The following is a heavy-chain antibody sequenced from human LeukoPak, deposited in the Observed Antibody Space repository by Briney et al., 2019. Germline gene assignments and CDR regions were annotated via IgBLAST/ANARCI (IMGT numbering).Heavy chain of an antibody. CDR1: GYTFTSYY. CDR2: INHSGGST. J-gene: IGHJ5*02. D-gene: IGHD3-3*01. Sequence: ASVSVSCKASGYTFTSYYMHWVRQAPAPGHEWMGIINHSGGSTSYEQKFQGRVTMTRDMSTSTVYMELSSLRSEDTAVYYCAREAYYDFWSGYSAAILFDPWGQGTLVTVSS. V-gene: IGHV1-46*01. CDR3: AREAYYDFWSGYSAAILFDP.